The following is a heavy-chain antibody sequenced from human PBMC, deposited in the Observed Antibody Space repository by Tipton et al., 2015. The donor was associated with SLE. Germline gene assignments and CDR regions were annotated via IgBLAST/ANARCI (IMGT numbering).Heavy chain of an antibody. CDR3: VRGAGSSGDFDY. CDR1: GGSIGSSSYY. V-gene: IGHV4-39*07. CDR2: IYYSGST. J-gene: IGHJ4*02. Sequence: TLSLTCTVSGGSIGSSSYYWGWIRQPPGKGLEWIGSIYYSGSTYYNPSLKSRVTISVDTSKNQFSLKLSSVTAADTAVYYCVRGAGSSGDFDYWGQGTLVTVSS. D-gene: IGHD2-15*01.